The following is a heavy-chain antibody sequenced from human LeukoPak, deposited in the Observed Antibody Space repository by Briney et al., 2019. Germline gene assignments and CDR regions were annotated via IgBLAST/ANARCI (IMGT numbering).Heavy chain of an antibody. CDR1: GFTLDDYA. V-gene: IGHV3-9*01. D-gene: IGHD6-13*01. Sequence: GRSLRLSCAASGFTLDDYAMHWVRQAPGKGLEWVSGISWNSGSIGYADSVKGRFTISRDNAKNSLYLQMNSLRAEDTALYYCAAGLDYWGQGTLVTVSS. CDR2: ISWNSGSI. CDR3: AAGLDY. J-gene: IGHJ4*02.